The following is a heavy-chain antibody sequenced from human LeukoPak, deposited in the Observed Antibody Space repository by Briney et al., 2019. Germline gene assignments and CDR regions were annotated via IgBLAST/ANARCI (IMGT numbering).Heavy chain of an antibody. J-gene: IGHJ4*02. D-gene: IGHD3-16*01. CDR1: GFIFDDYV. Sequence: GGSLRLSCAASGFIFDDYVMHWVRQAPGKGLEWVSGISWNSDSMGYADSVKGRFTISRDNAKNSLYLQINSLRAEDTAFYYCAKGKGGINYFDFWGQGTLVTVSS. V-gene: IGHV3-9*01. CDR2: ISWNSDSM. CDR3: AKGKGGINYFDF.